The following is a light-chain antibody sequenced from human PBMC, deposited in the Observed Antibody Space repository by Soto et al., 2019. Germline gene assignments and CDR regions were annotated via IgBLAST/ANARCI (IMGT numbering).Light chain of an antibody. CDR1: QSISNY. CDR3: QQSYSTPRT. V-gene: IGKV1-39*01. Sequence: DIQMTQSPSSLSASVGDRVIITSRASQSISNYLNWYQQKPGKAPNIMIYAASSLQSGVPSRFSSRGSGTDFTLTISSLQPEDFATYFCQQSYSTPRTFGQGTKVDIK. J-gene: IGKJ1*01. CDR2: AAS.